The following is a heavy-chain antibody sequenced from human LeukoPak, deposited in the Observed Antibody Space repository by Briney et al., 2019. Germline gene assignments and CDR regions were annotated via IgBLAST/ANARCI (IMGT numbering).Heavy chain of an antibody. CDR1: GGSISSGSYY. V-gene: IGHV4-61*02. J-gene: IGHJ5*02. D-gene: IGHD3-10*01. CDR3: ARNFGPSEFDP. CDR2: IYTSGST. Sequence: PSETLSLTCTVSGGSISSGSYYWSWIRQPAGKGLEWIGRIYTSGSTNYNPSLKSRVTISVDTSKNQFSLKLSSVTAADTAVYYCARNFGPSEFDPWGQGTLVTVSS.